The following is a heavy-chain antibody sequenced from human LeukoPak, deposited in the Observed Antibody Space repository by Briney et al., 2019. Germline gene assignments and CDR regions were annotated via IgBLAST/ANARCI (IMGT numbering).Heavy chain of an antibody. CDR1: GGSFSGYY. CDR3: ARPSLYGDYNY. V-gene: IGHV4-34*01. CDR2: INHSGST. J-gene: IGHJ4*02. Sequence: PSETLSLTCAVYGGSFSGYYWSWIRQPPGKGLEWIGEINHSGSTNYNPSLKSRVTISVDTSKNQFSLKLSTVTAADTAVYYCARPSLYGDYNYWGQGTLVTVSS. D-gene: IGHD4-17*01.